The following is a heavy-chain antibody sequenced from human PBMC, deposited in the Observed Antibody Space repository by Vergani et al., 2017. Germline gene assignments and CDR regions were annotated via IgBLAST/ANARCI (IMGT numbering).Heavy chain of an antibody. CDR2: FDPEDGET. CDR1: GYTLTELS. Sequence: QVQLVQSGAEVKKPGASVQVSCKVSGYTLTELSMHWVRQAPGQGLEWMGGFDPEDGETIYAQKFQGRVTMTEYTSTDTAYMELSSLRSEDTAVYYCATQRYDIFARGWKNWFDPWGQGTLVTVSS. V-gene: IGHV1-24*01. CDR3: ATQRYDIFARGWKNWFDP. J-gene: IGHJ5*02. D-gene: IGHD3-9*01.